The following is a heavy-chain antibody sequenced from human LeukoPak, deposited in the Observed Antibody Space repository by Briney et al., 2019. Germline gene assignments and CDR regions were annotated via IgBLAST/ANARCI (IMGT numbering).Heavy chain of an antibody. CDR2: INPNSGGT. Sequence: ASVKVSCKAFGYTFTGYYMHWVRQAPGQGLEWMGRINPNSGGTNYAQKFQGRVTMTRDTSISTAYMELSRLRSDDTAVYYCARDRSSGSYYGDFDSWGQGTLVTVSS. D-gene: IGHD1-26*01. V-gene: IGHV1-2*06. CDR1: GYTFTGYY. CDR3: ARDRSSGSYYGDFDS. J-gene: IGHJ4*02.